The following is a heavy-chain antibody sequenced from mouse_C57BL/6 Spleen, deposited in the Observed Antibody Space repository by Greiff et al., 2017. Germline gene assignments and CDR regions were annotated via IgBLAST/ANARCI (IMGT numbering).Heavy chain of an antibody. J-gene: IGHJ1*03. CDR3: ARDGSSPWYFEV. D-gene: IGHD1-1*01. Sequence: EVQRVEPGGGLVKPGGSLKLSCAASGFTFSDYGMHWVRQAPGRGLEWVAYISSGSSTIYYAEKLKGRFTLSRDNAKNNLFLQMTGLRSEDSAMYYCARDGSSPWYFEVWGTAATVTVAS. CDR1: GFTFSDYG. CDR2: ISSGSSTI. V-gene: IGHV5-17*01.